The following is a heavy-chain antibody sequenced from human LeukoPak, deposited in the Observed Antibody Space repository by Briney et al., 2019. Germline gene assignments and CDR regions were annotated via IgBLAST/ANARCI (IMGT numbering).Heavy chain of an antibody. D-gene: IGHD3-10*01. CDR3: ARVFWDGSGSYYNAPPFDY. Sequence: ASVKVSCKASGYTFTSYGISWVRQAPGQGLEWKGWISAYNGNTNYAQKLQGRVTMTTDTSTSTAYMELRSLRSDDTAVYYCARVFWDGSGSYYNAPPFDYWGQGTLVTVSS. CDR1: GYTFTSYG. J-gene: IGHJ4*02. V-gene: IGHV1-18*01. CDR2: ISAYNGNT.